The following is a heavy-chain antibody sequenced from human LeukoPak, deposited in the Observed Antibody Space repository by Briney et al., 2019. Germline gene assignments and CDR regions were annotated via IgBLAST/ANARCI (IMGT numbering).Heavy chain of an antibody. D-gene: IGHD2-2*01. CDR3: AKDGYYCSSTSCYLDN. J-gene: IGHJ4*02. V-gene: IGHV3-23*01. CDR2: ISGSGSGT. Sequence: GGSLRLSCAASEFTFSNYGMSWVRQAPGKGLEWVSAISGSGSGTYYADSVRGRFTISRDNSKNTLYLQMNSLRAKDTAVYYCAKDGYYCSSTSCYLDNWGQGTLVTVSS. CDR1: EFTFSNYG.